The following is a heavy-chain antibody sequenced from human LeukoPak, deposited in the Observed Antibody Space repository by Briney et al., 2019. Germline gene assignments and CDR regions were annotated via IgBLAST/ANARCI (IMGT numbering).Heavy chain of an antibody. CDR3: ARERYSSGWYPDY. Sequence: ASVKVSCKASGYTFTSYYMHWVRQAPGQGLEWMGIINPSGGSTSYAQKFQGRVTITADESTSTAYMELSSLRSEDTAVYYCARERYSSGWYPDYWGQGTLVTVSS. D-gene: IGHD6-19*01. J-gene: IGHJ4*02. V-gene: IGHV1-46*01. CDR2: INPSGGST. CDR1: GYTFTSYY.